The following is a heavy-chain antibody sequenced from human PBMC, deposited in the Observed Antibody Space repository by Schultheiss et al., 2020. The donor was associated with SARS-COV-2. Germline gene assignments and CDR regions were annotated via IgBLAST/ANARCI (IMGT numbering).Heavy chain of an antibody. CDR2: IYYSGST. CDR3: ARLAARRGWFDP. Sequence: SETLSLTCTVSGGSISSGGHYWSWIRQHPGKGLEWIGYIYYSGSTYYKPSLKSRATISVDTSKNQFSLRLSSVTAADTAVYYCARLAARRGWFDPWGQGTLVTVSS. D-gene: IGHD6-6*01. V-gene: IGHV4-31*03. CDR1: GGSISSGGHY. J-gene: IGHJ5*02.